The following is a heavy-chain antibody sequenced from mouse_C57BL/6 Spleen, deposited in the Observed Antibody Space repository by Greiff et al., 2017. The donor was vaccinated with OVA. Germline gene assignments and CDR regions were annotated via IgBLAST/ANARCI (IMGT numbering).Heavy chain of an antibody. D-gene: IGHD4-1*02. CDR2: IYPGDGDT. CDR1: GYAFSSSW. V-gene: IGHV1-82*01. CDR3: ASQLGEGAWFAY. Sequence: VKLMESGPELVKPGASVKISCKASGYAFSSSWMNWVKQRPGKGLEWIGRIYPGDGDTNYNGKFKGKATLTADKSSSTAYMQLSSLTSEDSAVYFCASQLGEGAWFAYWGQGTLVTVSA. J-gene: IGHJ3*01.